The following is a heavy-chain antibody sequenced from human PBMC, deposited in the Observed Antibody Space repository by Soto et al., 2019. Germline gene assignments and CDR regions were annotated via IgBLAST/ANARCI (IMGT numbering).Heavy chain of an antibody. CDR3: ASAEYSRVVVAATSGWYYYYGMDV. CDR1: GGTFSSYS. D-gene: IGHD2-15*01. J-gene: IGHJ6*02. V-gene: IGHV1-69*02. CDR2: IIPILGIA. Sequence: QVQLVQSGAEVKKPGSSVKVSCKASGGTFSSYSISWVRQAPGQGLEWMGRIIPILGIANYAQKFQGRVTITANKSTSTAYMELSSLRSEDTAVYYCASAEYSRVVVAATSGWYYYYGMDVWGQGTTVTVSS.